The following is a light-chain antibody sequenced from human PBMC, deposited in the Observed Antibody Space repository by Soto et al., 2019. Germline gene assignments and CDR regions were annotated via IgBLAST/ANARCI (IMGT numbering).Light chain of an antibody. Sequence: VLTQSPGTLSLSPGERATLSCRASQSVDNKYLAWYQQKRGQAPRLLIYGASTRAACIPDRFSGSGSGTDFTLAMSSLEPEDFAVYYCQEYGNPLFGPGTKVEIK. J-gene: IGKJ3*01. CDR1: QSVDNKY. CDR2: GAS. V-gene: IGKV3-20*01. CDR3: QEYGNPL.